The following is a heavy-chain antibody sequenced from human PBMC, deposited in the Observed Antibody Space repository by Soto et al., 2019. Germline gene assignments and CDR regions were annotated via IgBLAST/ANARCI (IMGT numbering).Heavy chain of an antibody. CDR3: ARERSSVAARPQRFDP. D-gene: IGHD6-6*01. J-gene: IGHJ5*02. CDR1: GFTFSSYS. CDR2: ISSSSSYI. Sequence: GSLRLSCAASGFTFSSYSMNWVRQAPGKGLEWVSSISSSSSYIYYADSVKGRFTISRDNAKNSLYLQMNSLRAEDTAVYYCARERSSVAARPQRFDPWGQATLVTVSS. V-gene: IGHV3-21*01.